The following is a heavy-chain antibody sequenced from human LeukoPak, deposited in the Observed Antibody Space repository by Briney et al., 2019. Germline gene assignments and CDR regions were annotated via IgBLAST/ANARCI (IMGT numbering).Heavy chain of an antibody. D-gene: IGHD2-2*01. CDR1: GFTFSDYY. CDR2: ICSSGSTI. Sequence: PGGSLRLSCAASGFTFSDYYMSWIRQAPGKGLEWVSYICSSGSTIYYADSVKGRFTISRDNAKNSLYLQMNSLRAEDTAVYYCARYQLLPLWDYYYYGMDVWGQGTTVTVSS. CDR3: ARYQLLPLWDYYYYGMDV. J-gene: IGHJ6*02. V-gene: IGHV3-11*01.